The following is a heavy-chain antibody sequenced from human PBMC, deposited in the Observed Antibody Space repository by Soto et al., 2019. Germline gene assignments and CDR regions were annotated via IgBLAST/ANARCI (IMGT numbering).Heavy chain of an antibody. Sequence: PSETLSLSCPVSGCSISSNHYYWGWVRQPPGKGLEWIGTIYYNENTYSNPSLRGRVTISVDTSKNQFSLELSSVTAADTAVYFCASLSYSGSYYLHPFDYWGQGTLVTVPS. CDR2: IYYNENT. D-gene: IGHD1-26*01. J-gene: IGHJ4*02. CDR1: GCSISSNHYY. V-gene: IGHV4-39*01. CDR3: ASLSYSGSYYLHPFDY.